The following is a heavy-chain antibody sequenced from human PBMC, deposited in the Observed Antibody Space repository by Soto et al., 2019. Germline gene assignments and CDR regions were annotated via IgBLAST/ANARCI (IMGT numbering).Heavy chain of an antibody. CDR1: GYTCTSYG. CDR3: ARYSRYDYGDYGVY. V-gene: IGHV1-18*01. CDR2: VSAYNGNT. Sequence: QVQLVQSGAEVKKPGASVKVSGKSAGYTCTSYGISWVRQAPGQGLEWMGWVSAYNGNTNYAQKLQCRVTMTTDTSTSTDYMELSSLRSDDTAVYYCARYSRYDYGDYGVYWGQGTLVTVSS. J-gene: IGHJ4*02. D-gene: IGHD4-17*01.